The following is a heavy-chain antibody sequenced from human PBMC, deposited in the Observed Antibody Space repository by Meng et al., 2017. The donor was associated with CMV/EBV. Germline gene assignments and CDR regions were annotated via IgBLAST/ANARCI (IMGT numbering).Heavy chain of an antibody. CDR1: GFTFNSYA. CDR2: ISYHGSNK. J-gene: IGHJ6*02. D-gene: IGHD6-13*01. V-gene: IGHV3-30-3*01. Sequence: GESLKISCAASGFTFNSYAMHWVRQTPGKVLEWVAAISYHGSNKYYTDSVKGRFTISRDNSQNTLYLQMNNLGVEETAVYYCARDMAVVGIDWLGMGVWGQGTTVTVSS. CDR3: ARDMAVVGIDWLGMGV.